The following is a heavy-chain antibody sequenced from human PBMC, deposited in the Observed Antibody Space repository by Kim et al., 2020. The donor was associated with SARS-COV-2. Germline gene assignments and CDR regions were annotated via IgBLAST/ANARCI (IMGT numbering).Heavy chain of an antibody. D-gene: IGHD3-9*01. J-gene: IGHJ5*01. CDR1: GLPFSTYS. CDR2: ISRTSTYI. CDR3: ASPPPRYDSSYWCYS. Sequence: GGSLRLSCAASGLPFSTYSMNWVRQAPGKGLEWVSSISRTSTYIYYADSVKGRFTTSRDNAKNTLYLQMSSLRPEDTAVYYCASPPPRYDSSYWCYSWGQGTLVTVSS. V-gene: IGHV3-21*01.